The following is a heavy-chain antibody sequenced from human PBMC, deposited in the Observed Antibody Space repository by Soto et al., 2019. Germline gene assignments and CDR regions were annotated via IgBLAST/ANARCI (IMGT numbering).Heavy chain of an antibody. V-gene: IGHV3-23*01. CDR1: GFTFSSYA. Sequence: GGSLRLSCAASGFTFSSYAMSWVRQAPGKGLEWVSAISGSGGSTYYADSVKGRFTISRDNSKNTLYLQMNSLRAEDTAVYYCAAQPDGDYSFDYWGQGTLVTVSS. CDR2: ISGSGGST. D-gene: IGHD4-17*01. J-gene: IGHJ4*02. CDR3: AAQPDGDYSFDY.